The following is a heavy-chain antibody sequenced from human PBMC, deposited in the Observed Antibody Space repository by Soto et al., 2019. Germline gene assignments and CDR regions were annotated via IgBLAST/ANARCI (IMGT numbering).Heavy chain of an antibody. Sequence: PGESLKISCKGSGYSFAGYWITWVRKMPGKGLEWMGIIYPGDSDTRYSPSFQGQVTISADKSISTAYLQWSSLKASDTAMYYCATTLGFGELFTGFDYWGQGTLVTVSS. CDR1: GYSFAGYW. J-gene: IGHJ4*02. V-gene: IGHV5-51*01. CDR3: ATTLGFGELFTGFDY. D-gene: IGHD3-10*01. CDR2: IYPGDSDT.